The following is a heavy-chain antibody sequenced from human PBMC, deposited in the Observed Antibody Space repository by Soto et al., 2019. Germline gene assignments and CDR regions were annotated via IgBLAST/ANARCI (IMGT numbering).Heavy chain of an antibody. Sequence: GGSLRLSCAASGFTFSSYAMSWVRQAPGKGLEWVSAISGSGGSTYYADSVKGRFTISRDNSKDTLYLQMNSLRAEDTAVYHCAKVPYDSSGYYYFDYWGQGTLVTVSS. V-gene: IGHV3-23*01. J-gene: IGHJ4*02. CDR3: AKVPYDSSGYYYFDY. CDR2: ISGSGGST. CDR1: GFTFSSYA. D-gene: IGHD3-22*01.